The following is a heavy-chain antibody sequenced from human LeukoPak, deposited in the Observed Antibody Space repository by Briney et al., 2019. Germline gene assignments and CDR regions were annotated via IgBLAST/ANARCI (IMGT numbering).Heavy chain of an antibody. J-gene: IGHJ6*03. CDR1: EVTFSDYY. CDR3: ARSGAARDSYYYYMDV. CDR2: ITNSGGAM. Sequence: KPGGSLRLSCAASEVTFSDYYMSWVRQAPGKGLEWISYITNSGGAMYYAESVKGRFTISRDNTKNSLYLQMNNLRAEDTAVYYCARSGAARDSYYYYMDVWGKGATVTVSS. V-gene: IGHV3-11*01. D-gene: IGHD1-26*01.